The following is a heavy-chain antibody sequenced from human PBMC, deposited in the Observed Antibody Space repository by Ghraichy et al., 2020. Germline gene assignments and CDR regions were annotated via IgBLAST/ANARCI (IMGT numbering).Heavy chain of an antibody. CDR2: IYYSGSP. D-gene: IGHD6-19*01. Sequence: GSLRLSCTVSVGPFSSHYWTCIRNPPEKGLEWIGYIYYSGSPNNNPSLKSRVTLSVDTSKNQFSLNLSSVTAADTAVYYCARLSTGWYSDYWGQGTLVTVSS. CDR1: VGPFSSHY. J-gene: IGHJ4*02. CDR3: ARLSTGWYSDY. V-gene: IGHV4-59*08.